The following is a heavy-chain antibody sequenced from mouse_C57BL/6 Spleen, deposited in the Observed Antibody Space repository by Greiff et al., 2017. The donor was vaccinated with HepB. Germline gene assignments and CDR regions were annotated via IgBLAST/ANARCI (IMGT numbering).Heavy chain of an antibody. CDR3: AREFGSAGYAAMDY. J-gene: IGHJ4*01. V-gene: IGHV5-6*01. Sequence: DVLLVESGGDLVKPGGSLKLSCAASGFTFSSYGMSWVRQTPDKRLEWVATISSGGSYTYYPDSVKGRFTISRDNAKNTLYLQMSSLKSEDTAMYYCAREFGSAGYAAMDYWGQGTSVTVSS. CDR2: ISSGGSYT. CDR1: GFTFSSYG. D-gene: IGHD3-2*02.